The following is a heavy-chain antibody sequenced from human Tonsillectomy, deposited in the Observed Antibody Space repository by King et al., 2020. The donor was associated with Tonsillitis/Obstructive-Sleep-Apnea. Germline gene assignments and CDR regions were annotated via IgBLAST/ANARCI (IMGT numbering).Heavy chain of an antibody. CDR3: ARDFNQVPAAIPFPWFDP. CDR2: IWYDGSNK. Sequence: VQLVESGGGVVQPGRSLRLSCAASGFTFSSYGMHWVRQAPGKGLEWVAVIWYDGSNKYYADSVKGRFTISRDNSKNTLYLQMNSLRAEDTAVYYCARDFNQVPAAIPFPWFDPWGQGTLVTVSS. D-gene: IGHD2-2*01. V-gene: IGHV3-33*01. J-gene: IGHJ5*02. CDR1: GFTFSSYG.